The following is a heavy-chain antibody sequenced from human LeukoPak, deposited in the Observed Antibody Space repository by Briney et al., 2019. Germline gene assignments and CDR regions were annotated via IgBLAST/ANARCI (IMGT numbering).Heavy chain of an antibody. CDR2: IYYSGGT. Sequence: PSETLSLTCTVSGGSISSYYWSWIRQPPGKGLEWIGDIYYSGGTNYNPSLKSRFTISVDTSKNQFPLQLSSVTAADTAVYYCARDMIYYDSSGYYDWFDPWGQGTLVTVSS. V-gene: IGHV4-59*01. CDR1: GGSISSYY. J-gene: IGHJ5*02. D-gene: IGHD3-22*01. CDR3: ARDMIYYDSSGYYDWFDP.